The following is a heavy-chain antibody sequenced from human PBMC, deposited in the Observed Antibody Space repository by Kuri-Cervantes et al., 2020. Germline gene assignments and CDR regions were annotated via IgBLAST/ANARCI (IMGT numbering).Heavy chain of an antibody. D-gene: IGHD6-6*01. J-gene: IGHJ3*01. CDR2: IVVGSGNT. Sequence: SVKVSCKASGFTFTSSAVQWVRQARGQRLEWIGWIVVGSGNTNYAQKFQERVTITRDMSTSTAYMELSSLRSEDTAVYYCARDQDGQLAPDDPSDFWGLGTMVTVSS. CDR3: ARDQDGQLAPDDPSDF. V-gene: IGHV1-58*01. CDR1: GFTFTSSA.